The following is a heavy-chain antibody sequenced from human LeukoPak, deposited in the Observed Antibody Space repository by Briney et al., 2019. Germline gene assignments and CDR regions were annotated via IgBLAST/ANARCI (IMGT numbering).Heavy chain of an antibody. CDR1: GYTFTSYG. J-gene: IGHJ4*02. D-gene: IGHD5-18*01. CDR2: ITTYKGNT. V-gene: IGHV1-18*01. Sequence: GASVKVSCKASGYTFTSYGISWVRQAPGQGLEWMGWITTYKGNTNYAQKLQGRVTMTTDTSTSTAYMGLRSLKSDDTAMYYCARVEMDAAVDNFDYWGQGTLVTVSS. CDR3: ARVEMDAAVDNFDY.